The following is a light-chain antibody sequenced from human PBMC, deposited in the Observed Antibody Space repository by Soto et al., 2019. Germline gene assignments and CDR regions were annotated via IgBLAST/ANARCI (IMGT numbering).Light chain of an antibody. Sequence: IVLTQSPGTLSLSPGERATLSCMASQSVSSSYLAWYQQKLGQAPRLLTYGASSRATGIPDSFSGSGAGTDFTLTISRLEPEGVAVYYCQQYGSSSCTFGQGTRLEI. CDR2: GAS. CDR3: QQYGSSSCT. CDR1: QSVSSSY. V-gene: IGKV3-20*01. J-gene: IGKJ5*01.